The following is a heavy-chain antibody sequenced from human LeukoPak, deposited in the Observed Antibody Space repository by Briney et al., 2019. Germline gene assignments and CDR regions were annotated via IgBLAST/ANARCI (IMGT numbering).Heavy chain of an antibody. Sequence: PGGSLRLSCAASGFTFSSYAMHWVRQAPGKGLEWVAFISYDGSNKYYADSVKGRLTISRDNSKNTLYLQMNSLRAEDTAVYYCVRVVGAMDYWGQGTLVTVSS. J-gene: IGHJ4*02. CDR3: VRVVGAMDY. CDR1: GFTFSSYA. V-gene: IGHV3-30-3*01. D-gene: IGHD1-26*01. CDR2: ISYDGSNK.